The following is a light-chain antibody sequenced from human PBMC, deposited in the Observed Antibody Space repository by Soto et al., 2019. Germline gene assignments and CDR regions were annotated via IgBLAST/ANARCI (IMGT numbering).Light chain of an antibody. V-gene: IGKV1-39*01. CDR1: QSISSY. Sequence: DIQMTQSPSSLSASVGDRVTITCRASQSISSYLNWYQQKPGKAPKLLIYAASSLQSGVPSRFSGSGSGTEFTLTISSLQPDDFATYYCQQYNSWWTFDQGTKVDI. CDR3: QQYNSWWT. J-gene: IGKJ1*01. CDR2: AAS.